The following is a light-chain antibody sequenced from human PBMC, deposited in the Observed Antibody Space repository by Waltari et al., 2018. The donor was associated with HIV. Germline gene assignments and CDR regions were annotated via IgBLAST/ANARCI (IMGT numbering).Light chain of an antibody. CDR3: SSYTSSSTLGVV. J-gene: IGLJ2*01. CDR2: DVS. Sequence: QSALTQPASVSGSPGQSITISCTGTSSDVGGYNYVSWYQQHPGTAPKLMIYDVSNRPSGVSNRFSGSKSGNTASLTISGLQAEDEADYYCSSYTSSSTLGVVFGGGTKLTVL. V-gene: IGLV2-14*01. CDR1: SSDVGGYNY.